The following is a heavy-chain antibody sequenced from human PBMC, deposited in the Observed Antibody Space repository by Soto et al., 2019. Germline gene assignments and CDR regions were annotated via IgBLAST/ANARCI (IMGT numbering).Heavy chain of an antibody. CDR3: AGSTAAGIAARCAWGSYFFDY. CDR1: GFTFSSYS. J-gene: IGHJ4*02. CDR2: ISSSSSYI. V-gene: IGHV3-21*01. D-gene: IGHD6-25*01. Sequence: EVQLVESGGGLVKPGGSLRLSCAASGFTFSSYSMNWVRQAPGKGLEWVSSISSSSSYIYYADSVKGRFTISRDNAKDSLYLQMNSVRAEDKVVYYCAGSTAAGIAARCAWGSYFFDYWGQGTLVSVSS.